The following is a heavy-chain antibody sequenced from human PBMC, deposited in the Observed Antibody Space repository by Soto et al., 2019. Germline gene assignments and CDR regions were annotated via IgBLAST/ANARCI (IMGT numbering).Heavy chain of an antibody. CDR3: AKASSSGWPPAD. D-gene: IGHD6-19*01. CDR1: GFTFSSYG. Sequence: QVQLVESGGGVVQPGRSPRLSCAASGFTFSSYGMHWVRQAPGKGLEWVAVISYDGSNKYYADSVKGRFTISRDNSKNTLYLQMNSLRAEDTAVYYCAKASSSGWPPADWGQGTMVTVSS. CDR2: ISYDGSNK. J-gene: IGHJ3*01. V-gene: IGHV3-30*18.